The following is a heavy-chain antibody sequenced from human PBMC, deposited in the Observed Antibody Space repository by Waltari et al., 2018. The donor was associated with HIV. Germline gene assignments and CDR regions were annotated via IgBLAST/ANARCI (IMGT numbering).Heavy chain of an antibody. Sequence: QVQLQESGPGLVKPWETLSLICNVSGGSMNNYYWSWIRQPPGKGLEWIGYVYYSGSTNYNPSLKSRVTISLDTSRNLLSLNLSSVTAADTAVYFCARDTPYGGNARYFDLWGRGTLVTVSS. CDR3: ARDTPYGGNARYFDL. CDR2: VYYSGST. J-gene: IGHJ2*01. CDR1: GGSMNNYY. D-gene: IGHD1-26*01. V-gene: IGHV4-59*01.